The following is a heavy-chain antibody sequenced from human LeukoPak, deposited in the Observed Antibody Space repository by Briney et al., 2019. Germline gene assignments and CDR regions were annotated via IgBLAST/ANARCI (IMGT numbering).Heavy chain of an antibody. D-gene: IGHD5-24*01. CDR1: GFMFSSNW. CDR2: IKKDGTET. V-gene: IGHV3-7*03. Sequence: GGSLRLSCAASGFMFSSNWMSWVRLAPGKGLEWVANIKKDGTETYYVDSVKGRFTISRDNAKNSLYLQMNSLRVEDTAVYYCAKEGRSLQTYWGQGTLVTVSS. CDR3: AKEGRSLQTY. J-gene: IGHJ4*02.